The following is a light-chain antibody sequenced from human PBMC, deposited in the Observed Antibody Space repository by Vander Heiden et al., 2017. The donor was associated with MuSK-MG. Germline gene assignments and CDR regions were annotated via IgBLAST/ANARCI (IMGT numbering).Light chain of an antibody. CDR2: RNN. J-gene: IGLJ2*01. V-gene: IGLV1-44*01. CDR1: SSNMGINN. Sequence: QSVLTQPPSASWTPGQRVTISCSGSSSNMGINNVSWYRQRPGTAPKLLIYRNNQRHSEVPDRFSGSKYGTSAALATIGLQSEDEADYYCAAWDDSRNGLVFGGGTKLTVL. CDR3: AAWDDSRNGLV.